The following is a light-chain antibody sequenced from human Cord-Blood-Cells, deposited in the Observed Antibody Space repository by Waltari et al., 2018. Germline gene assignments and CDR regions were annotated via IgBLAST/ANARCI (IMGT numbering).Light chain of an antibody. J-gene: IGKJ3*01. CDR3: QQYGSSFT. CDR1: QSVSSSY. V-gene: IGKV3-20*01. Sequence: EIVLTQSPGTLSLSPGERATLPCRASQSVSSSYLAWYQQKPGQAPMLLIYGASSRATGIPDRFSGSGSGTDFTLTISRLEPEDFAVYYCQQYGSSFTFGPGTKVDIK. CDR2: GAS.